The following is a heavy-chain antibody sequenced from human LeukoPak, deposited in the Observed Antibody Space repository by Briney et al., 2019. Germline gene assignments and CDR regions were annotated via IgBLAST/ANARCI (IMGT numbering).Heavy chain of an antibody. CDR3: AREGYDILTGYYTTNYFDY. J-gene: IGHJ4*02. V-gene: IGHV1-18*01. CDR1: GYTFTSYG. Sequence: GASVKVSCKASGYTFTSYGTSWVRQAPGQGLEWKGWISAYNGNTNYAQKLQGRVTMTTDTSTSTAYMELRSLRSDDTAVYYCAREGYDILTGYYTTNYFDYWGQGTLVTVSS. D-gene: IGHD3-9*01. CDR2: ISAYNGNT.